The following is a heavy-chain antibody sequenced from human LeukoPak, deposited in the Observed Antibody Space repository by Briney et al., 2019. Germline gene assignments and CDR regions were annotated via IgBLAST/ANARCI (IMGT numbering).Heavy chain of an antibody. CDR1: GYTFTSYD. V-gene: IGHV1-8*03. D-gene: IGHD3-22*01. CDR3: ARWEGTSYYDSSGFMVY. CDR2: MNPNSVNT. J-gene: IGHJ4*02. Sequence: GASVEVSCKASGYTFTSYDINWVRQATGQGLEWMGWMNPNSVNTGYAQKFQGRVTITRNTSISTAYMELSSLRSEDTAVYYCARWEGTSYYDSSGFMVYWGQGTLVTVSS.